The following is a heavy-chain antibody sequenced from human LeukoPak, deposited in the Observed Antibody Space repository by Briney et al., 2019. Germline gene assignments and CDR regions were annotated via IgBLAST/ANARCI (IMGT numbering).Heavy chain of an antibody. D-gene: IGHD3-10*01. CDR2: IRYDGSNK. CDR3: AKDLLLYGSGSYYEGAFDY. Sequence: GGSLRLSCAASGFTFSSYGMHWVRQAPGKGLKWVAFIRYDGSNKYYADSVKGRFTISRDNSKNTLYLQMNSLRAEDTAVYYCAKDLLLYGSGSYYEGAFDYWGQGTLVTVSS. J-gene: IGHJ4*02. CDR1: GFTFSSYG. V-gene: IGHV3-30*02.